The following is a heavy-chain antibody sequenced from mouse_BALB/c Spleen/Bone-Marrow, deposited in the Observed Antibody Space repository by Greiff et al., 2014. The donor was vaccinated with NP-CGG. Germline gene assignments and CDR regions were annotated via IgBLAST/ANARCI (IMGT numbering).Heavy chain of an antibody. CDR2: IVPANGNT. D-gene: IGHD2-10*02. V-gene: IGHV14-3*02. Sequence: VQLQQSGAELVKPGASVKLSCTASGFNIKDTYMHWVKQRPEQGPEWIGRIVPANGNTKYDPKFQGKATITADTSSNTAYLQLTSLTSEDTAVYYCVRYLYGNYFDYWGQGTTLTVSS. CDR3: VRYLYGNYFDY. J-gene: IGHJ2*01. CDR1: GFNIKDTY.